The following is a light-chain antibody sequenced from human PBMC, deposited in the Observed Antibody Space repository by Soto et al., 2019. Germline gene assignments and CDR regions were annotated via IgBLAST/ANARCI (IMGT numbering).Light chain of an antibody. CDR3: CSYAGSYSRYV. Sequence: QSALTQPRSVSGSPGQSVTISCTGTSSDVGGYNYVSWYQQHPGKAPKLMIYDVSKRPSGVPDRFSGSKSGNTASLTISGLQAEDEADYYCCSYAGSYSRYVFGTGPMVTVL. J-gene: IGLJ1*01. CDR2: DVS. V-gene: IGLV2-11*01. CDR1: SSDVGGYNY.